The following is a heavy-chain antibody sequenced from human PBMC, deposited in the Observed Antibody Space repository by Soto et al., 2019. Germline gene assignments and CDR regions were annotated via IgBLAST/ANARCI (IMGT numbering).Heavy chain of an antibody. V-gene: IGHV1-24*01. J-gene: IGHJ4*02. CDR1: GYTFTSYG. CDR2: FDPEDGET. D-gene: IGHD5-12*01. CDR3: ATGRGGYDSAFDY. Sequence: ASVKVSCKASGYTFTSYGISWVRQAPGQGLEWMGGFDPEDGETIYAQKFQGRVTMTEDTSTDTAYMELSSLRSEDTAVYYCATGRGGYDSAFDYWGQGTLVTVSS.